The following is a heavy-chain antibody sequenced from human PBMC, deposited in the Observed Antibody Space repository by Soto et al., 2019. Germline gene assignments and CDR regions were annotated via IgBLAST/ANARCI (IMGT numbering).Heavy chain of an antibody. CDR1: GDSISRSSYY. D-gene: IGHD3-10*01. V-gene: IGHV4-39*01. CDR2: IYHSEST. Sequence: QLQLQESGPGLVKPSETLSLTCTVSGDSISRSSYYWGWIRQPPGKGLECIVSIYHSESTYYNPSLKSRVTISVDTSKNQFSLQLSSVTAADTSVYYCARGFAPFDSWGQGILVTVSS. CDR3: ARGFAPFDS. J-gene: IGHJ4*02.